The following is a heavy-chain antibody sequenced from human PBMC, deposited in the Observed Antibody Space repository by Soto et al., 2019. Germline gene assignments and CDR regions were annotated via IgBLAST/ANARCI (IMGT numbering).Heavy chain of an antibody. CDR3: PHTVSHFIMLRGVISNCFHP. CDR1: GGTFSSYT. CDR2: IIPILGIA. Sequence: SVKVSCKASGGTFSSYTISWVRQAPGQGIEWMGRIIPILGIANYAQKFQGRVTITADKSTSTAYMELSSLRSEAPSVYSSPHTVSHFIMLRGVISNCFHPWG. D-gene: IGHD3-10*01. J-gene: IGHJ5*02. V-gene: IGHV1-69*02.